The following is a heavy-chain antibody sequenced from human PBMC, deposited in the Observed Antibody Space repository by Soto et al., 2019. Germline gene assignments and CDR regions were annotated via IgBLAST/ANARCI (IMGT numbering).Heavy chain of an antibody. CDR2: INAGNGHT. CDR1: GYTFTSYA. Sequence: QVQLVQSGAELKKPGASVKVSCKASGYTFTSYALHWVRQAPGQRLEWMGWINAGNGHTKYSREFRDSLTITMDTSARTAYMELRSLKAAYTAVFYCARDFAGGLNDAFDLWGQGTMVTVSS. D-gene: IGHD5-12*01. J-gene: IGHJ3*01. CDR3: ARDFAGGLNDAFDL. V-gene: IGHV1-3*01.